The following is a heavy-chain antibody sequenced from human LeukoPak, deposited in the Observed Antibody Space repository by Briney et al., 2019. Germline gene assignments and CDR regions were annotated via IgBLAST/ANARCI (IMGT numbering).Heavy chain of an antibody. V-gene: IGHV3-9*01. D-gene: IGHD2-21*01. CDR1: GFQCVDYG. CDR3: VKDSLPGGADV. CDR2: ILCNRGFV. Sequence: GRSLILSCAGSGFQCVDYGMDGVRQVPGKGLEWVAGILCNRGFVYYADSVKGRFTISRDNARNSLYLQMNSLRPEDTALYYCVKDSLPGGADVWGQGTTVTVSS. J-gene: IGHJ6*02.